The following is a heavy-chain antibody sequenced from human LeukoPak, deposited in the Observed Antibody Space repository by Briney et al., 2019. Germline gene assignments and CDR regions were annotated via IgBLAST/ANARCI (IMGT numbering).Heavy chain of an antibody. Sequence: PSETLSLTCTVSGGSISSYYWGWIRQPPGKGLEWIGYIHYSGRNSYNPSLKSRVTISVDTSRNQFSLTLSSVTAADTAVYYCASHTYSYDSSGPLGWGQGTLVTVSS. J-gene: IGHJ4*02. CDR1: GGSISSYY. V-gene: IGHV4-59*08. CDR2: IHYSGRN. D-gene: IGHD3-22*01. CDR3: ASHTYSYDSSGPLG.